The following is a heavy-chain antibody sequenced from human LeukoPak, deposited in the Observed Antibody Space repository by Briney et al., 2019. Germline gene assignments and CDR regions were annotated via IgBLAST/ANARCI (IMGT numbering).Heavy chain of an antibody. V-gene: IGHV3-74*01. D-gene: IGHD2-15*01. J-gene: IGHJ5*02. CDR1: GFAFSTYW. Sequence: GGSLRLSCAASGFAFSTYWMHWVRQTPGKGLVWVSRINTDGKRTTSADSAKGRFTLSRDNAKKTLYLQMNSLRAEDTAVYYCAKDACSGGSCYSNWFDPWGQGTLVTVSS. CDR3: AKDACSGGSCYSNWFDP. CDR2: INTDGKRT.